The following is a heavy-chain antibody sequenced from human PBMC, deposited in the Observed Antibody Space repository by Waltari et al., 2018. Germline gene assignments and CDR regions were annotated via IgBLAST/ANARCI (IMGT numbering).Heavy chain of an antibody. D-gene: IGHD3-22*01. J-gene: IGHJ4*02. CDR1: GGSISSYY. CDR3: ARDALYYYDSSGYYYGYFDY. Sequence: QVQLQESGPGLVKPSETLSLTCTVSGGSISSYYWSWIRQPPGKGLEWIGYIYYSGSTHYNPSIKSRVTISVDTSKNQCSLKLSSVTAADTAVYYCARDALYYYDSSGYYYGYFDYWGQGTLVTVSS. CDR2: IYYSGST. V-gene: IGHV4-59*01.